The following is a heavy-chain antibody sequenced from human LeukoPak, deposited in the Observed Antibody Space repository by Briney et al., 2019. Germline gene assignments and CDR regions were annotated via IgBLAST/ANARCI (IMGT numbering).Heavy chain of an antibody. D-gene: IGHD3-16*02. Sequence: ASVKVSCKASGYTFTGYYIHWVRQAPGQGLEWMGWINPNSGGTNYAQKFQGRVTMTRDTSISTAYMDLSRLRSDDTAVYYCARDSTPYISGLRLGELSFVRDDKFDPWGQGTLVTVSS. CDR1: GYTFTGYY. J-gene: IGHJ5*02. CDR2: INPNSGGT. V-gene: IGHV1-2*02. CDR3: ARDSTPYISGLRLGELSFVRDDKFDP.